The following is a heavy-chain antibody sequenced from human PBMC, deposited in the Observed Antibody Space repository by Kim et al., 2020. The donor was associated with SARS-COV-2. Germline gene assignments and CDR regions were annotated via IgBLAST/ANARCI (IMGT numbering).Heavy chain of an antibody. CDR3: ARRGIAAAPFDY. J-gene: IGHJ4*02. D-gene: IGHD6-13*01. V-gene: IGHV4-31*02. Sequence: SYNPSLKSRVTIAVDTSKNQFSLKLSSVTAADTAVYYCARRGIAAAPFDYWGQGTLVTVSS.